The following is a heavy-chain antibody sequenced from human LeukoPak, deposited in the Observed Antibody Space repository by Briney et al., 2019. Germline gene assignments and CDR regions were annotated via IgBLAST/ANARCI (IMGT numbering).Heavy chain of an antibody. CDR1: GGSVSSGSYY. D-gene: IGHD4-17*01. CDR3: ARDVRQTYGDSCFDY. CDR2: IYYSGST. V-gene: IGHV4-61*01. J-gene: IGHJ4*02. Sequence: ASETLSLTCTVSGGSVSSGSYYWSWIRQPPGKGLEWIGYIYYSGSTNYNPSLKSRVTISVDTSKNQFSLKLSSVTAADTAVYYCARDVRQTYGDSCFDYWGQGTLVTVSS.